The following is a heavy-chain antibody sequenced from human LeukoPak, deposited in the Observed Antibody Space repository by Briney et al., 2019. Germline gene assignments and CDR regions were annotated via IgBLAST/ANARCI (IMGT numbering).Heavy chain of an antibody. D-gene: IGHD6-19*01. Sequence: ASVKVSCKASGYTFSNYVISWVRQAPGQGLAWMGWISAYNGNTNYAQKVQGRVTMTTDTSTSTVHMELRSLISDDTAMYYCARVGSGWSIEYWGQGTLVTVSS. CDR3: ARVGSGWSIEY. CDR1: GYTFSNYV. CDR2: ISAYNGNT. V-gene: IGHV1-18*01. J-gene: IGHJ4*02.